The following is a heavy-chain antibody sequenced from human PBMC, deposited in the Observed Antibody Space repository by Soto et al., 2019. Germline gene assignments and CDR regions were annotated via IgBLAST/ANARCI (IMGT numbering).Heavy chain of an antibody. J-gene: IGHJ4*02. CDR3: ACHLPWDLFDF. Sequence: EVQMVESGGGLVQPGGSLRLSCAASGFTVYSYEMHWVRQAPGKGLEWVSYIGGSGGTTHYADSVKGRFTISRDNAENSIYLQMNSLRAEDTAVYYCACHLPWDLFDFWGQGTLVTVAS. V-gene: IGHV3-48*03. CDR1: GFTVYSYE. D-gene: IGHD1-26*01. CDR2: IGGSGGTT.